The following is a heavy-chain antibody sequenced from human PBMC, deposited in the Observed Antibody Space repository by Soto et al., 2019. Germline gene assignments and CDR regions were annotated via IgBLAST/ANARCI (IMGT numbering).Heavy chain of an antibody. D-gene: IGHD3-3*01. J-gene: IGHJ6*02. CDR1: GGSFSGYY. CDR3: AREPDDFLSVETYGMDV. V-gene: IGHV4-34*01. Sequence: QVQLQQWGAGLLKPSETLSLTCAVYGGSFSGYYWSWIRQPPGKGLEWVGEINHSGSTNYNPSLKSRSTISVDTSKNQFSLKLSSVTAADTAVYYCAREPDDFLSVETYGMDVWGQGTTVTVSS. CDR2: INHSGST.